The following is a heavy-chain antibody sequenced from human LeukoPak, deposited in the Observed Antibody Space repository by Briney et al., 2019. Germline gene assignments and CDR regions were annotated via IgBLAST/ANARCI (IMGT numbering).Heavy chain of an antibody. CDR2: IYYSGST. J-gene: IGHJ3*02. CDR3: AREKDVAFDI. V-gene: IGHV4-59*01. CDR1: GGSISSYY. Sequence: PSETLSLTCTVSGGSISSYYWNWVRQSPGKGLEWIWYIYYSGSTNYNPSLKRRGTISVDTSKNQFSLKLSSVTAADTAVYYCAREKDVAFDIWGRGTMVSVSS.